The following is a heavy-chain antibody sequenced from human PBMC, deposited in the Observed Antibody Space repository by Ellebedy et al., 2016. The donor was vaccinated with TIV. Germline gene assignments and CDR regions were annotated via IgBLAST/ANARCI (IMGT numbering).Heavy chain of an antibody. Sequence: GGSLRLSCKGSGYSFTSYWISWVRQMPGKGLEWMGRIDPSDSYTNYSPSFQGHVTISADKSISTAYLQWSSLKASDTAMYYCARLFDSSSWRLDYWGRGTLVIVSS. D-gene: IGHD6-13*01. J-gene: IGHJ4*02. V-gene: IGHV5-10-1*01. CDR2: IDPSDSYT. CDR1: GYSFTSYW. CDR3: ARLFDSSSWRLDY.